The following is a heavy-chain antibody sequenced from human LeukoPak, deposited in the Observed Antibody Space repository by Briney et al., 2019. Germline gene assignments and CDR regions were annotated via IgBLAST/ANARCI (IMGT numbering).Heavy chain of an antibody. J-gene: IGHJ4*02. D-gene: IGHD4-23*01. CDR3: ARRATHYGGNPTNFDF. CDR2: INHSGST. V-gene: IGHV4-34*01. CDR1: GGSFSGYY. Sequence: SETLSLTCAVYGGSFSGYYWSWIRQPPGKGLEWIGEINHSGSTNYNPSLKSRVTISVDTSKNQFSLKLTSVTAADTAVYFCARRATHYGGNPTNFDFWGQGILVTVSS.